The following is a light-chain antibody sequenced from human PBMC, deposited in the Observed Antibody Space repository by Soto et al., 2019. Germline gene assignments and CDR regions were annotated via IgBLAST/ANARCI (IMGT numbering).Light chain of an antibody. J-gene: IGKJ1*01. CDR1: QSVSSN. CDR3: QHYNNWPPWT. Sequence: EIVMTQSPATLSVSPGERATLSCRASQSVSSNLAWYQQKPGQAPRLLIYGASTRATGIPARFSGSGSGTEFTLTISSLQSEDFAVYYCQHYNNWPPWTFGQGIQVEI. V-gene: IGKV3-15*01. CDR2: GAS.